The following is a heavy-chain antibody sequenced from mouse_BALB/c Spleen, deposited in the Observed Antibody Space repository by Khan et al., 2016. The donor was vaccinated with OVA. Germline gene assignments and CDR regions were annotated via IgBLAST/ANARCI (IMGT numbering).Heavy chain of an antibody. J-gene: IGHJ4*01. CDR2: INPSSGYT. Sequence: QVRLQQSGAELARPGASVKMSCKASGYTFTSNTMHWVKQRPGQGLEWIGYINPSSGYTNYNQNFKDKATLTADKSSSTAYMQLRSLTSEDSAVYYCARSTTVYTMDYWGQGTSVTVSS. V-gene: IGHV1-4*01. D-gene: IGHD1-1*01. CDR3: ARSTTVYTMDY. CDR1: GYTFTSNT.